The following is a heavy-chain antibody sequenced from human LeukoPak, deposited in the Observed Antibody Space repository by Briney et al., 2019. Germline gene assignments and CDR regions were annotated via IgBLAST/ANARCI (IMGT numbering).Heavy chain of an antibody. CDR3: AKDPRVGSRVATPCH. D-gene: IGHD5-24*01. V-gene: IGHV3-23*01. CDR2: MSVSGGST. J-gene: IGHJ4*02. Sequence: GRSLRLSCASSVFTFTSYAMSCGPGAPGKGLECGSAMSVSGGSTYYADPATGRFTISRDNSKRTLFLQMNSLRAEDTALYYCAKDPRVGSRVATPCHWGQGTLVTVSS. CDR1: VFTFTSYA.